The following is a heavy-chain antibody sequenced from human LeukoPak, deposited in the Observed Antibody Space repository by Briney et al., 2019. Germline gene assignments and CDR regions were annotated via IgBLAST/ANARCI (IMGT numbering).Heavy chain of an antibody. CDR2: IYPGDSDT. J-gene: IGHJ4*02. Sequence: GESLKISCKGSGYSFTSYWIVRVRQMPAKRLEWMGIIYPGDSDTRYSPYFQGQVTISADKSISTAYLQWSSLKASDTAMYYCARRLWSSSSMGAYYSDYWGQGTLVTVSS. D-gene: IGHD6-6*01. CDR1: GYSFTSYW. CDR3: ARRLWSSSSMGAYYSDY. V-gene: IGHV5-51*01.